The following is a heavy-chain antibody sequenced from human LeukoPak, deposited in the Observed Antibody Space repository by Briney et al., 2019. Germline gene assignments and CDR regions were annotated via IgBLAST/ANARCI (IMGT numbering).Heavy chain of an antibody. Sequence: SETLSLTCAVYGGSFSGYYWSWIRQPPGKGLEWIGEINHSGSTNYNPSLKSRVTISVDTSKNQFSLKLSSVTAADTAVYYCARGGWGAAADFDYWGQGTLVTVSS. CDR3: ARGGWGAAADFDY. J-gene: IGHJ4*02. CDR1: GGSFSGYY. CDR2: INHSGST. V-gene: IGHV4-34*01. D-gene: IGHD6-13*01.